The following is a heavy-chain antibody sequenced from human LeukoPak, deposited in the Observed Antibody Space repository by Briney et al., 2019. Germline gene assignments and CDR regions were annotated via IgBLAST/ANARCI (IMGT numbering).Heavy chain of an antibody. D-gene: IGHD6-13*01. CDR3: ARGEAAAGASWFAP. V-gene: IGHV4-59*01. Sequence: PSETLSLTCTVSGGSISSYYWSWIRQPPGKGLEWIGYIYYSGSTNNGPSLKSRVTISVDTSKNQFSLKLSSVTAADTAVYYCARGEAAAGASWFAPWGQGTLVTVSS. CDR2: IYYSGST. CDR1: GGSISSYY. J-gene: IGHJ5*02.